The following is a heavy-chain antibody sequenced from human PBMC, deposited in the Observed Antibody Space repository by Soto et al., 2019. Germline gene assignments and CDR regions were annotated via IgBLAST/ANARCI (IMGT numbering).Heavy chain of an antibody. D-gene: IGHD3-22*01. CDR2: IDPSDSYT. CDR3: ARHAPYYYDSSGYYKLGV. CDR1: GYSFTSYW. V-gene: IGHV5-10-1*01. Sequence: PGESLKISCKGSGYSFTSYWISWVRQMPGKGLEWMGRIDPSDSYTNYSPSFQGHVAISADKSISTAYLQWSSLKASDTAMYYCARHAPYYYDSSGYYKLGVWGQGTTVTVSS. J-gene: IGHJ6*02.